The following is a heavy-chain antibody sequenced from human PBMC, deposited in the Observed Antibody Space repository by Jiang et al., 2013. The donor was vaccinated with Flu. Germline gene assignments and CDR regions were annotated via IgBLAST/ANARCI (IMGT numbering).Heavy chain of an antibody. Sequence: RSKWYNNYAVSVKSRITINPDTSKNQFSLQLNSVIPEDTAVYYCARDGTYIAAYDYWGQGTPVTVSS. D-gene: IGHD6-13*01. CDR2: RSKWYN. CDR3: ARDGTYIAAYDY. V-gene: IGHV6-1*01. J-gene: IGHJ4*02.